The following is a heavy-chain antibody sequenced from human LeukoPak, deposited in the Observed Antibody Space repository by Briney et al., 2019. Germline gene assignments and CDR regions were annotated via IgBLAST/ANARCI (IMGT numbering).Heavy chain of an antibody. CDR1: GFTFSSYA. J-gene: IGHJ3*02. Sequence: GGSLRLSCAASGFTFSSYAMSWVRQAPGKGLEWVSAISGSGGSTYYADSVKGRFTISRDNSKNTLYLQMNSLRAEDTAVYYCAKIPPYDILTGYYYDAFDIWGQGTMVTVSS. D-gene: IGHD3-9*01. CDR3: AKIPPYDILTGYYYDAFDI. CDR2: ISGSGGST. V-gene: IGHV3-23*01.